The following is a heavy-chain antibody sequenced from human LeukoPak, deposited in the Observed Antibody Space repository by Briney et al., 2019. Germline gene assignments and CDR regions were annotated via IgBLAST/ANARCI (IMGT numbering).Heavy chain of an antibody. V-gene: IGHV4-30-4*08. CDR2: IYYSGST. Sequence: SQTLSLTCTVSGGSISSGDYYWSWIRQPPGKGLEWLGHIYYSGSTYYNPSLKSRVTISVDTSKNQFSLKLSSVTAADTAVYYCARDRITIFGVVQNWFDPWGQGTLVTLSS. D-gene: IGHD3-3*01. CDR1: GGSISSGDYY. J-gene: IGHJ5*02. CDR3: ARDRITIFGVVQNWFDP.